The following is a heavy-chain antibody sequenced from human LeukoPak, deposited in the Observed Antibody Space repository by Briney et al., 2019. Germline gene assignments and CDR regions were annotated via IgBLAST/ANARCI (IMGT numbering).Heavy chain of an antibody. CDR1: GGSVSSYY. V-gene: IGHV4-59*08. D-gene: IGHD3-10*01. Sequence: PSETLSLNCTVSGGSVSSYYWSWIRQPPGKGLEGMGYIYYGGTTNYNPSLKRRVTISVDTSKTQFSLTLRSMTAADTAVYYCARHGGITMVRGVLSAFDIWGQGTMVTVSS. CDR2: IYYGGTT. CDR3: ARHGGITMVRGVLSAFDI. J-gene: IGHJ3*02.